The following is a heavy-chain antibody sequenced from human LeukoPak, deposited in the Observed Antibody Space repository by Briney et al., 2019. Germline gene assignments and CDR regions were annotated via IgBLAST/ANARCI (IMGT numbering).Heavy chain of an antibody. J-gene: IGHJ4*02. CDR1: GGSISNYY. D-gene: IGHD3-22*01. CDR3: AREMRTFEGRGYFHDY. CDR2: IYTSGST. Sequence: SETLSLTCTVSGGSISNYYWSWIRQPAGKGLEWIGRIYTSGSTDYNPSLKSRVTMSVDTSNNQFSLKLSSVTAADTAVYYCAREMRTFEGRGYFHDYWGQGTLVTVSS. V-gene: IGHV4-4*07.